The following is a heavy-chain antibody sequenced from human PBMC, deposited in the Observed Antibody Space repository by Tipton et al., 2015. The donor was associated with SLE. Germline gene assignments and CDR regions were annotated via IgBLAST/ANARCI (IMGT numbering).Heavy chain of an antibody. CDR2: INPNSGGT. D-gene: IGHD6-6*01. CDR3: ARGSAARLFDY. V-gene: IGHV1-2*06. J-gene: IGHJ4*02. Sequence: LVQSGAEVKKPGASLKVSCKTSGYTFTGYFVDWVRQAPGQGLEWMGRINPNSGGTKYAQKFRGRVTMTRDTSINTAYMELSSLRSDDTAVYFCARGSAARLFDYWGQGTLVTVSS. CDR1: GYTFTGYF.